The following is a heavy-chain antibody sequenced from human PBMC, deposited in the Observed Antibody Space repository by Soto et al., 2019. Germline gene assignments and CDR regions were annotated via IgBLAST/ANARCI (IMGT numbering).Heavy chain of an antibody. V-gene: IGHV3-13*05. Sequence: RRLSCAASGFTFSSYDMHWVRQATGKGLEWVSAIGTAGDPYYPGSVKGRFTISRENAKNSLYLQMNSLRAGDTAVYYCARAYSSGYLAYGMDVWGQGTTVTVSS. CDR3: ARAYSSGYLAYGMDV. CDR2: IGTAGDP. CDR1: GFTFSSYD. J-gene: IGHJ6*02. D-gene: IGHD3-22*01.